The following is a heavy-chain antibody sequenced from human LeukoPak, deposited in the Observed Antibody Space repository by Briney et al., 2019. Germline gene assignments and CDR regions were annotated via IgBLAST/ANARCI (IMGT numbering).Heavy chain of an antibody. V-gene: IGHV3-53*01. CDR3: AREVVSIPSYFDS. J-gene: IGHJ4*02. D-gene: IGHD2-15*01. CDR1: GFTFSSYA. Sequence: GGSLRLSCEAPGFTFSSYAIRWVRQAPGKGLEWVSFFYRGETTYYAESVRGRFTISRDISKNTLYLLMNSLIPEDTAVYYCAREVVSIPSYFDSWGRGTLVTVSS. CDR2: FYRGETT.